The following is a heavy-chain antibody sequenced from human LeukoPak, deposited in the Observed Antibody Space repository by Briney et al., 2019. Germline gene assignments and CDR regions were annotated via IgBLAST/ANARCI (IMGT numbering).Heavy chain of an antibody. V-gene: IGHV4-4*07. CDR1: TGTINTYY. J-gene: IGHJ5*02. Sequence: SETLSPTCTVSTGTINTYYWSWIRQPAGKGLEWIGRVFNTGITNYNPSLKSRVTMSVDTSRNQFSLRLTSVTAADTAVYYCTGGACGSDSQSFFDPWGQGVLVTVSS. CDR2: VFNTGIT. CDR3: TGGACGSDSQSFFDP. D-gene: IGHD3-10*01.